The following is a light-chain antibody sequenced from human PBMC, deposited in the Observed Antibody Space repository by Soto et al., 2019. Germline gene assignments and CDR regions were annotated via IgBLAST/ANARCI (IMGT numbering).Light chain of an antibody. CDR1: QSVSIY. V-gene: IGKV1-39*01. CDR3: QQSYSTPPLT. J-gene: IGKJ4*01. Sequence: DVQMTQSPSSLSASVGDRVTITCRASQSVSIYLNWYQQKPGKAPNLLISAASSLQNGVPSRFRGSGSGTDFTLTISGLQREDFATYYCQQSYSTPPLTFGGGTKVDIK. CDR2: AAS.